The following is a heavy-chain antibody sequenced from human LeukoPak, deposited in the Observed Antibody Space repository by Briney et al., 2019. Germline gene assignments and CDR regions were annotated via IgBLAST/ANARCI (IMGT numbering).Heavy chain of an antibody. V-gene: IGHV3-53*04. CDR2: IYSVGST. J-gene: IGHJ4*02. CDR1: GFTVSRQF. CDR3: TRAVGHAGGFFDS. Sequence: GGSLRLSCAVSGFTVSRQFMSWVRRVPGKGLEWVATIYSVGSTYYADSVRGRFTTSRTNSNNTLDLEMNSLRPDDTAAYLCTRAVGHAGGFFDSWGQGVLITVSS. D-gene: IGHD3-16*01.